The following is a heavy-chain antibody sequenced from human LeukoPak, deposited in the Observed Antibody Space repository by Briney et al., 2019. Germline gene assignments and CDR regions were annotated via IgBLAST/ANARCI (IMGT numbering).Heavy chain of an antibody. CDR3: ARAPLYSGYAHDAFDI. J-gene: IGHJ3*02. CDR1: GFTFSSYA. Sequence: GGSLRLSCAASGFTFSSYAMSWVRQAPGKGLEWVSVIYSGGSTYYADSVKGRFTISRDNSKNTLYLQMNSLRAEDTAVYYCARAPLYSGYAHDAFDIWGQGTMVTVSS. V-gene: IGHV3-53*01. D-gene: IGHD5-12*01. CDR2: IYSGGST.